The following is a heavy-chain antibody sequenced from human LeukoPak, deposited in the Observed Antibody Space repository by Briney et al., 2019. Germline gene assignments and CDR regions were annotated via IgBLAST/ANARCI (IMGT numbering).Heavy chain of an antibody. CDR3: GGGPAFTGSFFY. CDR2: ISPDGKSE. J-gene: IGHJ4*02. D-gene: IGHD1-26*01. V-gene: IGHV3-30*04. Sequence: GAFLRLSCAASGFTFSNYAMHWVRQAPGKGLEWVAVISPDGKSEYYADSVKGRFTISRDNSRNTLYLQMNSLRAADTAVFYCGGGPAFTGSFFYWGQGTLVTVS. CDR1: GFTFSNYA.